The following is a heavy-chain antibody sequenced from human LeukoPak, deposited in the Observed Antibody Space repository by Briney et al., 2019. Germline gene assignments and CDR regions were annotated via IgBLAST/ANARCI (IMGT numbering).Heavy chain of an antibody. V-gene: IGHV3-53*01. J-gene: IGHJ3*02. CDR2: IYSGGST. D-gene: IGHD6-19*01. CDR1: GFTVSSNY. CDR3: ARKQWLVLNDAFDI. Sequence: GGSLRLSCAASGFTVSSNYMSWVRQAPGKGLEWVSVIYSGGSTYYADSVKGRFTISRDNSKNTLYLQMNSLRAEDTAVYYCARKQWLVLNDAFDIWGQGTMVTVSS.